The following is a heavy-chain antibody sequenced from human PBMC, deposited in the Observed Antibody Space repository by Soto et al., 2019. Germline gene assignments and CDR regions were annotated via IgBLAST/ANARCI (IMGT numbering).Heavy chain of an antibody. D-gene: IGHD3-22*01. V-gene: IGHV4-59*08. CDR3: ARLDSPLHPIDY. CDR2: IYYSGST. CDR1: GGSISSYY. J-gene: IGHJ4*02. Sequence: SETLSLTCTVSGGSISSYYWSWIRQPPGKGLEWIGYIYYSGSTNYNPSLKSRVTISVDTSKNQFSLKLSSVTAADTAVYYCARLDSPLHPIDYWGQGTLVTVSS.